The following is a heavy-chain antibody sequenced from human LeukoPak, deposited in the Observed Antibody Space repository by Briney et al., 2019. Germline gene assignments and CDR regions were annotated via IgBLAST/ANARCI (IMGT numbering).Heavy chain of an antibody. V-gene: IGHV3-30*02. Sequence: GGSLRLSCAASGFTFSSSAMHWVRQAPGKGLEWVAYIQFDGIKKFYSDSVKGRFTISRDNSKNTLLLQMSSLTTEDTAVYYCAQKSTGTFDIWGQGTMVTVSP. CDR3: AQKSTGTFDI. CDR1: GFTFSSSA. CDR2: IQFDGIKK. D-gene: IGHD6-13*01. J-gene: IGHJ3*02.